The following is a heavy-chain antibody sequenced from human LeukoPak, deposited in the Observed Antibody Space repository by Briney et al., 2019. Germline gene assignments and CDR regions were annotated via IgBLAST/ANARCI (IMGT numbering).Heavy chain of an antibody. V-gene: IGHV3-23*01. J-gene: IGHJ4*02. CDR3: AKGLLTKTHGISWDPFDS. D-gene: IGHD6-13*01. CDR1: GFTFSGYA. CDR2: ISGPGSTT. Sequence: GGSLRLSCAASGFTFSGYAMTWVRQAPGKGLEWLATISGPGSTTYYADSVKGRFTISRDNSQNTLYLQMNSLRAEDTAIYYCAKGLLTKTHGISWDPFDSWGQGTLVSVSS.